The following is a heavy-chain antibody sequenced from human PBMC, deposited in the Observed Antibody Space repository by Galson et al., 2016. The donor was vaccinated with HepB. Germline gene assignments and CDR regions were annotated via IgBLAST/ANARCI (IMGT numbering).Heavy chain of an antibody. V-gene: IGHV1-69*13. CDR3: ASAFGMGFFGVVSTAPEY. CDR1: GGTFSNYA. J-gene: IGHJ4*02. Sequence: SVKVSCKASGGTFSNYAITWVRQAPGQGLEWMGGIIPILGPANYAQKFQGRVTITADESTSTAYMDLSSLRSEDTDVYYCASAFGMGFFGVVSTAPEYWGQGTLVTVSS. CDR2: IIPILGPA. D-gene: IGHD3-3*01.